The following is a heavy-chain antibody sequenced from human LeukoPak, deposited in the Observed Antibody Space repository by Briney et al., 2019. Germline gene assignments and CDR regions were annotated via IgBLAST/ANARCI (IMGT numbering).Heavy chain of an antibody. CDR1: GFTFSSYA. CDR2: ITSSSSTI. V-gene: IGHV3-48*01. D-gene: IGHD3-3*01. Sequence: GGSLRLSCAASGFTFSSYAMNWVRQAPGKGLEWVSYITSSSSTIYYADSVKGRFTISRDNARNSLYLQMNSLRAEDTAVYYCASSLYYDFWSGYYSGELGGWFDPWGQGTLVTVSS. J-gene: IGHJ5*02. CDR3: ASSLYYDFWSGYYSGELGGWFDP.